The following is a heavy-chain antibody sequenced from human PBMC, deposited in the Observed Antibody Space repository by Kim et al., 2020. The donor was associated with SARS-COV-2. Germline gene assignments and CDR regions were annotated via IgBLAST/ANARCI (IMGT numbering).Heavy chain of an antibody. Sequence: GGSLRLSCEASQLTSNVSAMTWVRQAPGKGLEWVSLISASGAKSYYADSVKVRFTISRGASKTTVYLQMTNLRGDDTATCYCASHIAVAGSRVYFERWGPGPLVAVSS. D-gene: IGHD6-19*01. CDR1: QLTSNVSA. J-gene: IGHJ4*02. V-gene: IGHV3-23*01. CDR2: ISASGAKS. CDR3: ASHIAVAGSRVYFER.